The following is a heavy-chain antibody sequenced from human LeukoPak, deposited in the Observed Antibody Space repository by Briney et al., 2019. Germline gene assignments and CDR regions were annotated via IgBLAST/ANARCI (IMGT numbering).Heavy chain of an antibody. CDR2: VWTAGAT. J-gene: IGHJ4*02. CDR1: GFSITKYY. V-gene: IGHV3-53*01. D-gene: IGHD3-10*01. Sequence: GGSLRLSCAAAGFSITKYYMGWVRQAPGKGLEWVSVVWTAGATNYTDSLKGRLTISQDNSKNMVYLQMISVSAEDAATYYCVRGDPSGSGTNSFDYWGQGTVVTVSS. CDR3: VRGDPSGSGTNSFDY.